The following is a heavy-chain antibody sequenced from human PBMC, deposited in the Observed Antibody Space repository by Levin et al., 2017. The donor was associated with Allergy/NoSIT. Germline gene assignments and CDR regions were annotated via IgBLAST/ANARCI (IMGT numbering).Heavy chain of an antibody. CDR2: INYSGST. D-gene: IGHD3-16*01. CDR1: GSTTRLFY. J-gene: IGHJ5*02. CDR3: ARDTGGWYFDR. V-gene: IGHV4-59*01. Sequence: SQTLSLPCTVSGSTTRLFYWNWIRQTPGKGLEWIGYINYSGSTKYNPSLKSRVTISLDKSKNQFSLLLTSVTAADTAVYYCARDTGGWYFDRWGQGTLVTVAS.